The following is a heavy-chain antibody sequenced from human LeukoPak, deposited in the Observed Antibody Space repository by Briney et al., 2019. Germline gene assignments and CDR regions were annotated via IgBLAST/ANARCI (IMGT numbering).Heavy chain of an antibody. V-gene: IGHV3-21*01. CDR1: GFTFSSYS. CDR3: ARDPDTYYFDY. J-gene: IGHJ4*02. Sequence: GGSLRLSCAASGFTFSSYSMNWVRQAPGKGLEWVSSISSSSSYIYYADSVKGRFTISRDNAKNSLYLQMNSLRAEDTAVYYCARDPDTYYFDYWGQGTLVTVSS. D-gene: IGHD1-14*01. CDR2: ISSSSSYI.